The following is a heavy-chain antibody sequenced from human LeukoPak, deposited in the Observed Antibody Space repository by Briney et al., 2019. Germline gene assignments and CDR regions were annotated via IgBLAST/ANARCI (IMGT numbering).Heavy chain of an antibody. CDR2: IIPILGIA. Sequence: SVKVSCKASGGTFNSYAISWVRQAPGQGLEWMGRIIPILGIANYAQKFQGRVTITADKSTSTAYMELSSLRSEDTAVCYCARGVGYCSSTSCLDDYYYGMDVWGQGTTVTVSS. J-gene: IGHJ6*02. D-gene: IGHD2-2*01. CDR3: ARGVGYCSSTSCLDDYYYGMDV. V-gene: IGHV1-69*04. CDR1: GGTFNSYA.